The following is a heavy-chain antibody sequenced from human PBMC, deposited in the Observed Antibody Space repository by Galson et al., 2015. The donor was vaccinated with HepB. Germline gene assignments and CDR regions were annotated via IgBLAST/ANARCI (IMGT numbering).Heavy chain of an antibody. Sequence: SLRLSCAASGFTLSTYWMSWVRQAPGKGLEWVANIKQDGIEKYYVDSVKGRFIISRDNAKNSLYLQMNSLRAEDTAVYYCARVVPAARDYYYYGMDVWGQGTTVTVSS. J-gene: IGHJ6*02. CDR2: IKQDGIEK. V-gene: IGHV3-7*01. D-gene: IGHD2-2*01. CDR1: GFTLSTYW. CDR3: ARVVPAARDYYYYGMDV.